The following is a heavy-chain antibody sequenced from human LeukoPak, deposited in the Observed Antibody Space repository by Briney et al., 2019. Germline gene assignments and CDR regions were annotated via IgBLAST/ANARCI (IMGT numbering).Heavy chain of an antibody. CDR3: ARGVYSGSYYYYYYMDV. D-gene: IGHD1-26*01. Sequence: SETLSLTCTVSGGSISSSSYYWGWIRQPPGKGLEWIGSIYYSGSPYYNPSLKSRVTISVDTSKNRFSLKLSSVTAADTAVYYCARGVYSGSYYYYYYMDVWGKGTTVTVSS. V-gene: IGHV4-39*07. CDR2: IYYSGSP. J-gene: IGHJ6*03. CDR1: GGSISSSSYY.